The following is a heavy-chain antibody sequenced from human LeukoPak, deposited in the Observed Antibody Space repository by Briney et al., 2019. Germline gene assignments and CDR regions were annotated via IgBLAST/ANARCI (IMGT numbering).Heavy chain of an antibody. J-gene: IGHJ4*02. V-gene: IGHV3-49*03. CDR2: IRSKAYGGTT. Sequence: GGSLRLSCTASGFTFGDYAMSWFRQAPGKGLEWVGFIRSKAYGGTTEYAASVKGRFTISRDDSKSIAYLQMNSLKTEDTAVYYCTRDGVDTAMVGDYWGQGTLVTVSS. D-gene: IGHD5-18*01. CDR1: GFTFGDYA. CDR3: TRDGVDTAMVGDY.